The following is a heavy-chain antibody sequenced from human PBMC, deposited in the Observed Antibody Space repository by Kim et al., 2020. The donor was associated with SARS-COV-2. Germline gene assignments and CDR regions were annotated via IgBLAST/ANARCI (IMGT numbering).Heavy chain of an antibody. CDR3: ARVRSGTYDY. CDR2: INTDTGNP. CDR1: GYTFTTYA. Sequence: ASVKVSCKASGYTFTTYAMNWVRQAPGQGLEWMGWINTDTGNPTYAQGFTGRFVFSLDTSVSTTFLQISSLKPEDTAIYYCARVRSGTYDYWGQGTLVTVSS. V-gene: IGHV7-4-1*02. D-gene: IGHD3-10*01. J-gene: IGHJ4*02.